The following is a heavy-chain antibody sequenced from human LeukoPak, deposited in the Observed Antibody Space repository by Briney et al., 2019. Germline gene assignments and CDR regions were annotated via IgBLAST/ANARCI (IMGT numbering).Heavy chain of an antibody. CDR2: INPSGGST. CDR3: ARDGSITIFGVVNNFDY. J-gene: IGHJ4*02. Sequence: ASVKVSCKASGYTFTGYYMHWVRQAPGQGLEWMGIINPSGGSTSYAQKFQGRVTMTRDTSTSTVYMELSSLRSEDTAVYYCARDGSITIFGVVNNFDYWGQGTLVTVSS. V-gene: IGHV1-46*01. CDR1: GYTFTGYY. D-gene: IGHD3-3*01.